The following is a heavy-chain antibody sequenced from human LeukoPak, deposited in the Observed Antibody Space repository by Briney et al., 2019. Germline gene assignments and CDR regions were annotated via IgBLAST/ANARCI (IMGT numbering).Heavy chain of an antibody. Sequence: SVKVSCKASGGTFSSYAISGVRQAPGQGLEWMGGIIPIFGTANYAQKFQGRVTITADKSTSTAYMELSSLRSEDTAVYYCARGIRDSSGYYYVPDAFDIWGQGTMVTVSS. D-gene: IGHD3-22*01. CDR3: ARGIRDSSGYYYVPDAFDI. CDR2: IIPIFGTA. CDR1: GGTFSSYA. V-gene: IGHV1-69*06. J-gene: IGHJ3*02.